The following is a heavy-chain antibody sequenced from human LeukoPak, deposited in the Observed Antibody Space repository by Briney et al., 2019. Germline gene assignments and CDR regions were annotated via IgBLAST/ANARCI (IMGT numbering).Heavy chain of an antibody. D-gene: IGHD2-2*01. J-gene: IGHJ3*02. Sequence: SETLSLTCTVSGGSITSYYWSWIRQTPGKGLEWIGYIYYSGTTNYNPSLKGRLTILVDTSKNKFSLKLSSVTAADTAVYYCARQLGYCSSLSCYSSFDIWGQGTTVTVSS. V-gene: IGHV4-59*08. CDR1: GGSITSYY. CDR2: IYYSGTT. CDR3: ARQLGYCSSLSCYSSFDI.